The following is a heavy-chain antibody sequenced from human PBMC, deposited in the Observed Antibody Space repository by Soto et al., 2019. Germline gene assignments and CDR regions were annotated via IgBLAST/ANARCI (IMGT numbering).Heavy chain of an antibody. CDR2: ISAYNGNT. CDR1: GYTFTSYG. CDR3: ARVFYSYGYVLYYFDY. V-gene: IGHV1-18*01. Sequence: GASVKVSCKASGYTFTSYGISWVRQAPGQGLEWMGWISAYNGNTNYAQKLQGRVTMTTDTSTSTAYMELRGLRSDDTAVYYCARVFYSYGYVLYYFDYWGQGTLVTVSS. J-gene: IGHJ4*02. D-gene: IGHD5-18*01.